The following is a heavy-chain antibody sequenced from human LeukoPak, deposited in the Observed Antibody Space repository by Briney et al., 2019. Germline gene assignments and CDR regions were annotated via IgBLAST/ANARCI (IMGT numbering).Heavy chain of an antibody. CDR3: ATVVVTMVRGVIIYQPYYFDS. V-gene: IGHV1-24*01. CDR2: FDPEDGET. Sequence: ASVTVSCKVSGYTLTELSMHWVRQAPGKGLEWMGGFDPEDGETIYAQKFQGRVTMTEDTSTDTAYMELSSLRSEDTAVYYYATVVVTMVRGVIIYQPYYFDSWGQGTLVTVSS. D-gene: IGHD3-10*01. J-gene: IGHJ4*02. CDR1: GYTLTELS.